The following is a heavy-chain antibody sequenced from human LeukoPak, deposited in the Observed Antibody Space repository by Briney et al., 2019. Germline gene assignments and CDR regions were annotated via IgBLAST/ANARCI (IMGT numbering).Heavy chain of an antibody. V-gene: IGHV3-33*01. CDR1: GLTFGAYA. Sequence: PGRPLRLSXAASGLTFGAYAMHWVRQAPGRGLEWVAIIWSDGSNKYYADSVKGRFTISRDTSKNTLYLQLNSLRAEDTAVYFCAARRTMSDYWGQGTLVTVSS. CDR3: AARRTMSDY. J-gene: IGHJ4*02. D-gene: IGHD1-14*01. CDR2: IWSDGSNK.